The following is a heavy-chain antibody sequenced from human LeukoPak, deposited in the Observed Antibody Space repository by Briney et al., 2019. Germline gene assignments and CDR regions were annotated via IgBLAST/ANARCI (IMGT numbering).Heavy chain of an antibody. Sequence: GGSLRLSCAASGFTVSSNYISWVRQAPGKGLEWVSVIYSGGTTYYADSVKGRFTISRDNSKNTLYLQMNSLRAEDTAVYYCARESWYSHWFDPWGQGTLVTVSS. CDR3: ARESWYSHWFDP. CDR1: GFTVSSNY. D-gene: IGHD6-13*01. J-gene: IGHJ5*02. V-gene: IGHV3-53*01. CDR2: IYSGGTT.